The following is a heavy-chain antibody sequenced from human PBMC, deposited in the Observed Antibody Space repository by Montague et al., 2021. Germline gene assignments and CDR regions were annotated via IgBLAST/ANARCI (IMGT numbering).Heavy chain of an antibody. J-gene: IGHJ3*02. V-gene: IGHV3-74*01. Sequence: SLRLSCAASGFSFSSNCMNWVRQAPGKGLLWVSRITLDGSSTSFADSVKGRFTTSRDNAKATLYLQMNSLRAEDTAVYYCARNLASAACGAFDIWGQGTMVTISS. CDR3: ARNLASAACGAFDI. CDR2: ITLDGSST. D-gene: IGHD6-13*01. CDR1: GFSFSSNC.